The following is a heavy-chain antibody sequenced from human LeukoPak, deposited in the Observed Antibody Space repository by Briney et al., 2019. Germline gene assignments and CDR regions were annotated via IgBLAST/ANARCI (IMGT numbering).Heavy chain of an antibody. J-gene: IGHJ4*02. V-gene: IGHV4-59*08. CDR2: IYYSGST. CDR3: ARHRYDFWSGYPLSGLDY. CDR1: GGSISSYY. Sequence: PSETLSLTCTVSGGSISSYYWSWIRQPPGKGLEWIGYIYYSGSTNYNPSLKSRVTISVDTSKNQFSLKLSSVTAADTAVYYCARHRYDFWSGYPLSGLDYWGQGTLVTVSS. D-gene: IGHD3-3*01.